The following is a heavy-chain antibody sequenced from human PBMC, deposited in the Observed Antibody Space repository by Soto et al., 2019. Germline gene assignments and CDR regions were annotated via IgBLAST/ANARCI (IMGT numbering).Heavy chain of an antibody. CDR1: GGTFSSYA. CDR2: IIPIFGTA. J-gene: IGHJ3*02. Sequence: SVKVSCKASGGTFSSYAISWVRQAPGQGLEWMGGIIPIFGTANYAQKFQGRVTITADESTSTAYMELSSLRSEDTAGYYCEREHRGQNYYDSSGYYSAAFDIWGQGKMVTVPS. D-gene: IGHD3-22*01. V-gene: IGHV1-69*13. CDR3: EREHRGQNYYDSSGYYSAAFDI.